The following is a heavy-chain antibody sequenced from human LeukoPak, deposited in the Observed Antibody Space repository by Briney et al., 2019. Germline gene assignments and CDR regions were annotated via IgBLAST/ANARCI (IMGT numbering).Heavy chain of an antibody. CDR3: AAEYCSGGSCYTGHSGHDY. CDR2: VSYDGGHK. D-gene: IGHD2-15*01. V-gene: IGHV3-30*04. Sequence: GRPLRLSCAASGFTFSSYAMHWVRQAPGEGLEWVAVVSYDGGHKFYADSVKGRFTISRDTSSNTLYLQMNSLRAEDTAVYYCAAEYCSGGSCYTGHSGHDYWGQGTLVTVSS. CDR1: GFTFSSYA. J-gene: IGHJ4*02.